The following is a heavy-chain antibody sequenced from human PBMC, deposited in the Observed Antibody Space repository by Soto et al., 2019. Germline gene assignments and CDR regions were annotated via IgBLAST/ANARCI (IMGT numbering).Heavy chain of an antibody. V-gene: IGHV4-61*01. D-gene: IGHD1-26*01. Sequence: QVQLQESGPGLVKPSETLSLTCTVSGASVSSGNYYWSWIRQPPGKGLECIGYISYSGSTNYNPSLKSRVTISIDTSKNQFSLKLSSVTAADTAVYYCARGSGSYYAYWGQGTLVTVS. CDR1: GASVSSGNYY. CDR3: ARGSGSYYAY. CDR2: ISYSGST. J-gene: IGHJ4*02.